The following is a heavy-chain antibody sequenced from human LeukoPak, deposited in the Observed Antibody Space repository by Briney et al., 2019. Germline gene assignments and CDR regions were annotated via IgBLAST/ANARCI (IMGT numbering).Heavy chain of an antibody. CDR2: IIPILGTA. Sequence: GASVKVSCKASGGTFSSYAISWVRQAPGQGLEWMGRIIPILGTANYAQKFQGRVTITADKSTSTAYMELSSLRSEDTAVYYCARDPSPYGSGSYYTTYFDYWGQGTLVTVSS. CDR3: ARDPSPYGSGSYYTTYFDY. V-gene: IGHV1-69*04. D-gene: IGHD3-10*01. J-gene: IGHJ4*02. CDR1: GGTFSSYA.